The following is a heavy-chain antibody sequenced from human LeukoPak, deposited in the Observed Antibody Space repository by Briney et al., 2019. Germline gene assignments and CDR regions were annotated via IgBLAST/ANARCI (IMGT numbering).Heavy chain of an antibody. CDR3: ARSPYSGSYSLPGYFDY. D-gene: IGHD1-26*01. J-gene: IGHJ4*02. V-gene: IGHV3-21*01. CDR1: GFTFSSYS. CDR2: ISSSSSYI. Sequence: GGSLRLSCAASGFTFSSYSMNWVRQAPGKGLEWVSSISSSSSYIYYADSVKGRFTISRDNAKNSLYLHMNSLRAEDTAVYYCARSPYSGSYSLPGYFDYWGQGTLVTVSS.